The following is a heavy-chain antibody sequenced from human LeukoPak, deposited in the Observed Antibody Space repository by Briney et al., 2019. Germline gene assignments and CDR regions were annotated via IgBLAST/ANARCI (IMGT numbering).Heavy chain of an antibody. CDR2: IRSKAYGGTT. CDR1: GFTFGDYA. D-gene: IGHD2-21*02. CDR3: TRDPAYCGGDCY. V-gene: IGHV3-49*03. J-gene: IGHJ4*02. Sequence: GGSLRLSCTASGFTFGDYAMGWFRQAPGKGLEWVGFIRSKAYGGTTEYAASVKGRFTISRDDSKSIAYLQMNSLKTEDTAVYYCTRDPAYCGGDCYWGQGTLVTVSS.